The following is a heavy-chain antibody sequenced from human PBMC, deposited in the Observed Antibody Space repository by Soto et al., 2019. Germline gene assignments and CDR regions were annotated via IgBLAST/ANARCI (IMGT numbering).Heavy chain of an antibody. D-gene: IGHD2-21*02. CDR3: ARVNVTLDL. CDR1: GGSINTYNLF. V-gene: IGHV4-39*01. J-gene: IGHJ4*02. CDR2: IHYGGNA. Sequence: QLQLQESGPGLVGPSETLSLTCTVSGGSINTYNLFWAWVRQPPGKGLEWIASIHYGGNAYYTPSLTTRVTISRDTSKNRVSLELTSVTAADTAVYFCARVNVTLDLWGQGTLVTFSS.